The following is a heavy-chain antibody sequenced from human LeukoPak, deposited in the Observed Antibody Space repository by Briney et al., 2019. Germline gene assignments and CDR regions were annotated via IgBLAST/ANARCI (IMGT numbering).Heavy chain of an antibody. D-gene: IGHD4-23*01. J-gene: IGHJ3*02. CDR1: GGSISSYY. CDR3: ARDYGGNSGLDAFDI. V-gene: IGHV4-59*01. Sequence: PSETLSLTCTVPGGSISSYYWSWIRQPPGKGLEWIGYIYYSGSTNYNPSLKSRVTIPVDTSKNQFSLKLSSVTAADTAVYYCARDYGGNSGLDAFDIWGQGTMVTISS. CDR2: IYYSGST.